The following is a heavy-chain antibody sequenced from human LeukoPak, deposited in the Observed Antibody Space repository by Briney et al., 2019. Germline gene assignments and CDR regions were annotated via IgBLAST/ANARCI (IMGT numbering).Heavy chain of an antibody. D-gene: IGHD3-22*01. CDR2: INSDGSST. CDR3: AMGPYYYDSSGYYY. V-gene: IGHV3-74*01. J-gene: IGHJ4*02. CDR1: GSTFTSYW. Sequence: GGSLTLSCVASGSTFTSYWMHWVRQAPGKGLVWVSRINSDGSSTNYADSVKGRFTISRDNAKNTLYLQMNSLRAEDTAVYYCAMGPYYYDSSGYYYWGQGTLVTVCS.